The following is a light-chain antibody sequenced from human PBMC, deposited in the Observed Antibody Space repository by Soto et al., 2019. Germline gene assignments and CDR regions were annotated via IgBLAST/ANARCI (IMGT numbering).Light chain of an antibody. CDR3: QQYKSYSNT. CDR2: KAS. V-gene: IGKV1-5*03. J-gene: IGKJ2*01. Sequence: DLQMTQSPSTLSASVGDRVTITCRASESISSWLAWYQQKPGKAPKLLIYKASSLESGVPSRFSGSESGTEFTLTISSLQPDDFATYYCQQYKSYSNTFGQGTKLEIK. CDR1: ESISSW.